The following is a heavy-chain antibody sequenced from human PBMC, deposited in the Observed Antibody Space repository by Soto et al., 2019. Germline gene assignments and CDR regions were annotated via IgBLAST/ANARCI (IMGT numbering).Heavy chain of an antibody. CDR3: ARDEYYGSGSYYAFDY. J-gene: IGHJ4*02. CDR2: INPNSGGT. V-gene: IGHV1-2*04. D-gene: IGHD3-10*01. CDR1: GYTFTGYY. Sequence: ASVKVSCKASGYTFTGYYMHWVRQAPGQGLEWMGWINPNSGGTNYAQKFQGWVTMTRDTSISTAYMELSRLRSDDTAVYYCARDEYYGSGSYYAFDYWGQGTLVTVSS.